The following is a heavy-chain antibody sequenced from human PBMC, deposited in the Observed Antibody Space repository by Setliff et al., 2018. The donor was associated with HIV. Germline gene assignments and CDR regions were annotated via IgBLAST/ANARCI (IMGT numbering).Heavy chain of an antibody. CDR1: GGSISSGYYY. Sequence: SETLSLTCSVSGGSISSGYYYWSWIRQHPGKGLEWIGYIYYSGSSYYNPSLKSRVTISVDTSKNQFSLKLSSVTAADTAVYYCARQITMVRGVYQPYYYYYMDVWGKGTTVTVSS. J-gene: IGHJ6*03. CDR3: ARQITMVRGVYQPYYYYYMDV. D-gene: IGHD3-10*01. CDR2: IYYSGSS. V-gene: IGHV4-31*03.